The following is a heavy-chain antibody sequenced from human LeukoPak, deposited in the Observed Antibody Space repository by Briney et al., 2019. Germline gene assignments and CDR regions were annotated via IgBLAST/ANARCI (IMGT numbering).Heavy chain of an antibody. CDR3: ARPREGYSPSTGFDY. Sequence: GESLKISCKGSGYRFTDYWIGWVRQMPGKGLEWMGIIYPDDSDTRYSPSFQGQVTISADKSINTAYLQWSSLKASDTAMYYCARPREGYSPSTGFDYWGQGTLVTVSS. CDR1: GYRFTDYW. J-gene: IGHJ4*02. CDR2: IYPDDSDT. D-gene: IGHD5-18*01. V-gene: IGHV5-51*01.